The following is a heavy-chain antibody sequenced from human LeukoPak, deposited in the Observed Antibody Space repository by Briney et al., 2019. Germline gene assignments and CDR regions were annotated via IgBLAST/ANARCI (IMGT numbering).Heavy chain of an antibody. Sequence: PGGSLRLSCAASGFTFTNYRMQWVRQAPGKGLVWLSDINTDGSHTRYADSVKGRFTISRDNAKNTLYLQMNSLRAEDTAVYYCARVRVRGVISYYFDYWGQGTLVTVSS. CDR3: ARVRVRGVISYYFDY. J-gene: IGHJ4*02. D-gene: IGHD3-10*01. CDR2: INTDGSHT. CDR1: GFTFTNYR. V-gene: IGHV3-74*01.